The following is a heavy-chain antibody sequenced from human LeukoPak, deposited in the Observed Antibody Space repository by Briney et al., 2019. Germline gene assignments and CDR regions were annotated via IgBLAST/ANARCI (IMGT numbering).Heavy chain of an antibody. CDR3: AREGTVVVPAARTVYYYYYYMDV. CDR2: IYTSGST. D-gene: IGHD2-2*01. CDR1: GVSISSYY. J-gene: IGHJ6*03. Sequence: SETLSLTCTVSGVSISSYYWSWIRQPAGKGLEWIGRIYTSGSTNYKPSLKSRVTMSVDTPKNQFSLKLSSVTAADTAVYYCAREGTVVVPAARTVYYYYYYMDVWGKGTTVTVSS. V-gene: IGHV4-4*07.